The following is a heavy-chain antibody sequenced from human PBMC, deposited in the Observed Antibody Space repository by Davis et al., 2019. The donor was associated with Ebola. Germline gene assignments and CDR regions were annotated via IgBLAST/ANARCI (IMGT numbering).Heavy chain of an antibody. V-gene: IGHV4-61*08. J-gene: IGHJ6*02. CDR1: GGSISSGGYY. CDR3: ARLTPRYYYYGMDV. CDR2: IYYSGST. Sequence: MPSETLSLTCTVSGGSISSGGYYWSWIRQHPGKGLEWIGYIYYSGSTNYNPSLKSRVTISVDTSKNQFSLKLSSVTAADTAVYYCARLTPRYYYYGMDVWGQGTTVTVSS. D-gene: IGHD4/OR15-4a*01.